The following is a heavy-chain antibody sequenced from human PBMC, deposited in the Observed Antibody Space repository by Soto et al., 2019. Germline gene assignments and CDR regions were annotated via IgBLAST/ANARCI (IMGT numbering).Heavy chain of an antibody. Sequence: QVQLQQWGAGLPKPSETLSLTCAVYGAPFSGYYLTWIRQPPGKGLEWIGEINHTGSTKYNPSLKSRVTISLDTSKNQFSLSLRSVTAADTAVYYCARGREIFGAVTPFEYWGQGTQVAVSS. CDR2: INHTGST. CDR1: GAPFSGYY. CDR3: ARGREIFGAVTPFEY. V-gene: IGHV4-34*02. D-gene: IGHD3-3*01. J-gene: IGHJ4*02.